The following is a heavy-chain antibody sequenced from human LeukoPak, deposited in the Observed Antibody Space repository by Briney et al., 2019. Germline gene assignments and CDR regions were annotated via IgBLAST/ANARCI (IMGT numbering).Heavy chain of an antibody. J-gene: IGHJ2*01. CDR3: ARENYDILTGYYASWYFDL. CDR2: ISYDGSNK. D-gene: IGHD3-9*01. Sequence: GGSLRLSCAASGFTFSSYAMHWVRQAPGKGLEWVAVISYDGSNKYYADSVKGRFTISRDNSKNTLYLQMNSLRAEDTAVYYCARENYDILTGYYASWYFDLWGRGTLVTVSS. CDR1: GFTFSSYA. V-gene: IGHV3-30*04.